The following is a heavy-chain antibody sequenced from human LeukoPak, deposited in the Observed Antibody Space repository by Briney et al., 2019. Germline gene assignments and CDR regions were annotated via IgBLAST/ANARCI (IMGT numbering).Heavy chain of an antibody. CDR3: TRDRVGYCSSTSCYEAHIG. CDR2: IRSKAYGGTT. D-gene: IGHD2-2*01. J-gene: IGHJ4*02. V-gene: IGHV3-49*03. Sequence: PGGSLRLSCTASGFTFGDYAMSWFRQAPGKGLEWVGFIRSKAYGGTTEYAASVKGRFTISRDDSKSIAYLQMNSLKTEDTAVYYCTRDRVGYCSSTSCYEAHIGWGQGTLVTVSS. CDR1: GFTFGDYA.